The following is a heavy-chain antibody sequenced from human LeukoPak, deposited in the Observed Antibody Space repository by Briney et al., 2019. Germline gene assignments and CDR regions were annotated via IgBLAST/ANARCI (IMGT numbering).Heavy chain of an antibody. CDR3: ARLSSGYDYDDAFDI. CDR2: ISSNGGST. CDR1: GFTFSSYA. J-gene: IGHJ3*02. Sequence: GGSLRLSCAASGFTFSSYAMHWVRQAPGKGLEYVSAISSNGGSTYYANSVKGRFTISRDNSKNTLYLQMGSLRAEHMAVYYCARLSSGYDYDDAFDIWGQGTMVTVSS. V-gene: IGHV3-64*01. D-gene: IGHD5-12*01.